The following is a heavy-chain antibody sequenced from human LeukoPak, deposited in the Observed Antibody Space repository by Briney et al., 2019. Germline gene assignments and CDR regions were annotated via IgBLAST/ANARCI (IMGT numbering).Heavy chain of an antibody. CDR1: GGSFSGYY. V-gene: IGHV4-34*01. J-gene: IGHJ3*02. CDR3: ARAPGAFDI. CDR2: INHSGST. Sequence: PSETLSLTCAVYGGSFSGYYWSWIRQPPGKGLEWIGEINHSGSTNYNPSLKSGVTISVDTSKNQFSLKLSSVTAADTTVYYCARAPGAFDIWGQGTMVTVSS.